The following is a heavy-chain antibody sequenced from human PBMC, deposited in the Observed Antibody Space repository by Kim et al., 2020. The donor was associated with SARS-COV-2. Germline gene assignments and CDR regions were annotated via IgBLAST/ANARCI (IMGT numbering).Heavy chain of an antibody. J-gene: IGHJ4*02. CDR1: GGSISSYY. CDR3: ALYAVTTPKIFDY. Sequence: SETLSLTCTVSGGSISSYYWSWIRQPPGKGLEWIGYIYYSGSTNYNPSLKSRVTISVDTSKNQFSLKLSSVTAADTAVYYCALYAVTTPKIFDYWGQGTLVTVSS. V-gene: IGHV4-59*01. D-gene: IGHD4-4*01. CDR2: IYYSGST.